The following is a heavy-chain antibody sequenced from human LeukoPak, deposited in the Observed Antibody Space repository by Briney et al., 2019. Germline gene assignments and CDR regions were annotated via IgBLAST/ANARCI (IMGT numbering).Heavy chain of an antibody. Sequence: SETLSLTCAVYGGSFSGYYWSWIRQPPGKGLEWNGEIIQSGSNNYNLSLMSRVTISADTSKNQFSLKLSSVTAADTAVYYCARGSLYYDFWSGYIRSEYFQHWGQGTLVTVSS. CDR3: ARGSLYYDFWSGYIRSEYFQH. V-gene: IGHV4-34*01. D-gene: IGHD3-3*01. CDR1: GGSFSGYY. J-gene: IGHJ1*01. CDR2: IIQSGSN.